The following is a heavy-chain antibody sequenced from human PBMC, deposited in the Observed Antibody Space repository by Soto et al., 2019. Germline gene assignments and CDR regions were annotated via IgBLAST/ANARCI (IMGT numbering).Heavy chain of an antibody. V-gene: IGHV4-4*02. CDR1: GGSISSSNW. CDR2: IYHSGST. CDR3: ARDLGSYDTVLGGDV. D-gene: IGHD3-22*01. J-gene: IGHJ6*02. Sequence: QVQLQESGPGLVKPSGTLSLTCAVSGGSISSSNWWSWVRQPPGKGLVWIGEIYHSGSTNYNPSLKSRVTLSVDKSKNQFSLKLSSVTAADTAVYYCARDLGSYDTVLGGDVWGQGTTVTVSS.